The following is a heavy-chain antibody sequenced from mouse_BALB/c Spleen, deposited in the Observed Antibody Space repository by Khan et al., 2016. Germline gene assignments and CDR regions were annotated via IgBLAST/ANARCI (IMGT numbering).Heavy chain of an antibody. D-gene: IGHD2-14*01. CDR3: ARHRYDWFAY. CDR2: INPDSSTI. V-gene: IGHV4-1*02. Sequence: EVQLQESGGGLVQPGGSLKLSCAASGFDFSRYWMSWVRQAPGKGLEWIGEINPDSSTINYTPSLKDKFIISRDNAKNTLYLQMSKVRSEDTALYYCARHRYDWFAYWGQGTLVTVSA. CDR1: GFDFSRYW. J-gene: IGHJ3*01.